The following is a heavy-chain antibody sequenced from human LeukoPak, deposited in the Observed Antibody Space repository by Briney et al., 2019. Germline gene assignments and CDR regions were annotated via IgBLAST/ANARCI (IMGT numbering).Heavy chain of an antibody. J-gene: IGHJ4*02. CDR1: GYRFTRYW. CDR2: IDPSDSYT. D-gene: IGHD5-12*01. CDR3: ARHEGGYAASDY. Sequence: GESLRISCQGSGYRFTRYWISWVRQMPGKGLEWMGKIDPSDSYTNYSPSFQGHVTISSDKSISTAYLQWSTLKASDTAMYYCARHEGGYAASDYWGQGTLVTVSS. V-gene: IGHV5-10-1*01.